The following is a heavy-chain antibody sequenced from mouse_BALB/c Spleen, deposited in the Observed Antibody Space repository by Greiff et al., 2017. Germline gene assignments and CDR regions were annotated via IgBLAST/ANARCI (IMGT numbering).Heavy chain of an antibody. CDR1: GYTFTDYE. J-gene: IGHJ3*01. CDR2: IDPETGGT. V-gene: IGHV1-15*01. CDR3: TRYGDYYGSSSSWFAY. D-gene: IGHD1-1*01. Sequence: VQLQQSGAELVRPGASVTLSCKASGYTFTDYEMHWVQQTPVHGLEWIGAIDPETGGTAYNQKFKGKATLTADKSSSTAYMELRSLTSEDSAVYYCTRYGDYYGSSSSWFAYWGQGTLVTVSA.